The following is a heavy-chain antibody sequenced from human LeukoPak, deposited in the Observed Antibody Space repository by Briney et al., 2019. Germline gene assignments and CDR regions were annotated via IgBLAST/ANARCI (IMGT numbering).Heavy chain of an antibody. CDR3: ARGVTRYCSSTSCYYFDY. Sequence: GGSLRLSCAASGFTVSSDYMSWVRQAPGKGLEWVAVIWYDGSNKYYADSVKGRFTISRDNSKHTLYLQINSLRAVDTAVYYCARGVTRYCSSTSCYYFDYWGQGTLVTVSS. D-gene: IGHD2-2*01. CDR1: GFTVSSDY. V-gene: IGHV3-33*08. J-gene: IGHJ4*02. CDR2: IWYDGSNK.